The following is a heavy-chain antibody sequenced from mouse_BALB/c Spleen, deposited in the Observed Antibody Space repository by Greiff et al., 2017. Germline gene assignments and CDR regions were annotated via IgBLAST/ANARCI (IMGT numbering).Heavy chain of an antibody. V-gene: IGHV1-80*01. Sequence: QVQLQQSGAELVRPGSSVKISCKASGYAFSSYWMNWVKQRPGQGLEWIGQIYPGDGDTNYNGKFKGKATLTADKSSSTAYMQLSSLTSEDSAVYFCARRPLLLRYAMDYWGQGTSVTVSS. D-gene: IGHD1-1*01. CDR2: IYPGDGDT. CDR1: GYAFSSYW. J-gene: IGHJ4*01. CDR3: ARRPLLLRYAMDY.